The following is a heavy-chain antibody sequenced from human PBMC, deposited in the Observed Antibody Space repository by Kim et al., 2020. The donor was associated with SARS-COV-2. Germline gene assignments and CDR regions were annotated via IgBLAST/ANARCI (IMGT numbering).Heavy chain of an antibody. V-gene: IGHV3-48*02. J-gene: IGHJ4*02. Sequence: GGSLRLSCSASGFTFSSYSMNWVLQAPGKGLEWVSDISSSSSTIYYADSVNGRFTIARYNAKNSLYLQMNSRRDEDTAVYYCVRDLDYDFWSGYYSVFDYWGQGPFVTVSS. CDR2: ISSSSSTI. CDR3: VRDLDYDFWSGYYSVFDY. D-gene: IGHD3-3*01. CDR1: GFTFSSYS.